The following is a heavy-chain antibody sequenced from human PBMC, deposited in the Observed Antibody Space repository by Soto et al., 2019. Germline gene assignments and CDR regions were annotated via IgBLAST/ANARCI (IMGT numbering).Heavy chain of an antibody. CDR2: ISYDGSNK. Sequence: QVQLVESGGGVVQPGRSLRLSCAASGLTFRNYGMHWVRQAPGKGLEWVAVISYDGSNKYYADSVKGRFTISRDNSKNTLYLQMTSLRVEDTALYSCLSLRPASTGWYYFHYWGQGTLVTVSS. V-gene: IGHV3-30*03. CDR1: GLTFRNYG. J-gene: IGHJ4*02. CDR3: LSLRPASTGWYYFHY. D-gene: IGHD6-19*01.